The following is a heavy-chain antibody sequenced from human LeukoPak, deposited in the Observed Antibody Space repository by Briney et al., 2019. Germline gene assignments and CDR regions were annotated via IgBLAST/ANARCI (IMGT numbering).Heavy chain of an antibody. J-gene: IGHJ4*02. D-gene: IGHD6-6*01. V-gene: IGHV3-64D*06. CDR1: ILTLSRLY. CDR2: ISSTGATT. CDR3: VKDRSTAAPNNDFFDS. Sequence: GRCLSLSCSVSILTLSRLYLHWVSQAPGKGLEFGSHISSTGATTDYPDTVKGRFTISRDNSKNTLYLQMSSLRADDTAVYYCVKDRSTAAPNNDFFDSWGQGALVTVSS.